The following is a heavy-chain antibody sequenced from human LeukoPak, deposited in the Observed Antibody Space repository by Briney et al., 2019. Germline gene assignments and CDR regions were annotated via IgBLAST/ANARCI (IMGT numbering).Heavy chain of an antibody. Sequence: PGGPLRLSCAASGFTVSSNYMSWVPQAPGKGLEWVSVIYSGGSTYFADSVKGRFTISRDNSKNTLYLQMNSLRAEDTAVYYCARGGDYSNPFDYWGQGTLVTVS. CDR2: IYSGGST. V-gene: IGHV3-53*01. J-gene: IGHJ4*02. CDR3: ARGGDYSNPFDY. CDR1: GFTVSSNY. D-gene: IGHD4-11*01.